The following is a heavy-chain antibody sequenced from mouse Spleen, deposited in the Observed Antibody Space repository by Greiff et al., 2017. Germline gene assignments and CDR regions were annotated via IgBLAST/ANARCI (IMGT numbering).Heavy chain of an antibody. J-gene: IGHJ4*01. CDR3: AREDDYDRAMDY. V-gene: IGHV3-6*01. CDR2: ISYDGSN. CDR1: GYSITSGYY. Sequence: ESGPGLVKPSQSLSLTCSVTGYSITSGYYWNWIRQFPGNKLEWMGYISYDGSNNYNPSLKNRISITRDTSKNQFFLKLNSVTTEDTATYYCAREDDYDRAMDYWGQGTSVTVSS. D-gene: IGHD2-4*01.